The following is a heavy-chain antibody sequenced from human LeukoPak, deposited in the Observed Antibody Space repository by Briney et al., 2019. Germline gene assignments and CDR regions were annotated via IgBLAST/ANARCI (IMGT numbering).Heavy chain of an antibody. CDR1: GGTFSRYA. D-gene: IGHD5-12*01. V-gene: IGHV1-69*13. Sequence: ASVKVSCKASGGTFSRYAISWVRQAPGQGLEWMGGIIPIFGTANYAQKFQGRVTITADESTSTAYMELSSLRSEDTAVYYCARECTYDRFFDYWGQGTLVTVSS. CDR3: ARECTYDRFFDY. CDR2: IIPIFGTA. J-gene: IGHJ4*02.